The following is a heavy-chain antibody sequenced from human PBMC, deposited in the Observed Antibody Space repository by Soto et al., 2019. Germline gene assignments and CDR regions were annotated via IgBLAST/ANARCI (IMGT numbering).Heavy chain of an antibody. CDR1: GYTFTSYD. J-gene: IGHJ4*02. Sequence: GASMKVYCKASGYTFTSYDINWVRQAIGQELERMGWMNPNSGNTGYAQKFKGRVTMTRNTSISTAYMEMSSLRSEDTAVYYCARSDARTYYDYIWGSYRRVNFDYWGQGTLVTVSS. CDR3: ARSDARTYYDYIWGSYRRVNFDY. D-gene: IGHD3-16*02. CDR2: MNPNSGNT. V-gene: IGHV1-8*01.